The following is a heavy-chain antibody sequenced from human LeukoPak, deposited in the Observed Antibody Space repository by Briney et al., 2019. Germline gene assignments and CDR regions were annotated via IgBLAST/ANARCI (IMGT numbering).Heavy chain of an antibody. CDR2: FYHGGST. Sequence: PSETLSLTCTVSGYSISTGYYWDWIRQPPGKGLEWIGTFYHGGSTYYNPSLKSRVTISVDTSKNQFSLKLSSVTAADTAVYYCARERREQLLPPYARSLTYFDYWGQGTLVTVSS. V-gene: IGHV4-38-2*02. J-gene: IGHJ4*02. CDR1: GYSISTGYY. CDR3: ARERREQLLPPYARSLTYFDY. D-gene: IGHD2-15*01.